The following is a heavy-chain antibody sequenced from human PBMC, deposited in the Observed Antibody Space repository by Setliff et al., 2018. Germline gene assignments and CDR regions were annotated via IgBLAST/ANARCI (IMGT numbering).Heavy chain of an antibody. CDR3: ARDGLGAFSLRSMDV. J-gene: IGHJ6*04. V-gene: IGHV4-59*01. Sequence: SETLSLTCTVSGGFIRDYYWNWIRQSPGKGLEWIGYIYYRGTTNYNSSLKSRVTISIDMSKNQFSLKLSSATAADTAVYYCARDGLGAFSLRSMDVWGKGTTVTVSS. CDR1: GGFIRDYY. D-gene: IGHD3-3*02. CDR2: IYYRGTT.